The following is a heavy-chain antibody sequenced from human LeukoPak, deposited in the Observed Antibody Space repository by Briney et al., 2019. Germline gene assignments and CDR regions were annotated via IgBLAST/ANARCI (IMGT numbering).Heavy chain of an antibody. J-gene: IGHJ4*02. CDR1: GFTFSTYW. D-gene: IGHD2-21*01. Sequence: GGSLRLSCAASGFTFSTYWMHWVRQAPGKGLTWVARITPDGSSTNYADSVQGRFTVSRDNAKNTLYLQMNSLRVEDTALYYCTKDTFGDRDYWGQGTLVTVSS. V-gene: IGHV3-74*01. CDR2: ITPDGSST. CDR3: TKDTFGDRDY.